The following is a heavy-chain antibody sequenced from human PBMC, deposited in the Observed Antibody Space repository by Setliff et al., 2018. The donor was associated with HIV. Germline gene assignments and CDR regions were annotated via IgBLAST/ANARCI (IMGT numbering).Heavy chain of an antibody. CDR3: ARSSQYGNLNWFDP. J-gene: IGHJ5*02. Sequence: SETLSLTCTVSGGSFSGTTYSWGWIRQPPGMGLEWIGTIHSSGTTDYNPSLKSRVAMSVDTSKNQFSLRLTSVTAADTAVYFCARSSQYGNLNWFDPWGRGTLVTVSS. CDR2: IHSSGTT. V-gene: IGHV4-39*07. D-gene: IGHD6-6*01. CDR1: GGSFSGTTYS.